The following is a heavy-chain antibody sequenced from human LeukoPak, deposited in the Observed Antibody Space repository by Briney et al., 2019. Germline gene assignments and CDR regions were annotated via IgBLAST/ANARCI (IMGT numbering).Heavy chain of an antibody. CDR3: ARHGVSSYYYDSTAFDI. CDR1: GGSISSYY. CDR2: IYYSGST. D-gene: IGHD3-22*01. V-gene: IGHV4-59*08. Sequence: SSETLSLTCTVSGGSISSYYWSWIRQPAEKGLEWIGYIYYSGSTNYNPSLKSRVTISVDTSKNQFSLKLSSVTAADTAVYYCARHGVSSYYYDSTAFDIWGQGTMLTVSS. J-gene: IGHJ3*02.